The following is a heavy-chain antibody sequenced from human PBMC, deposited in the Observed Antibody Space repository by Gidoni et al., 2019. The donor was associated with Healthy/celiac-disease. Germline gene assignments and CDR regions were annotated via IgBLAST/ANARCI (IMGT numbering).Heavy chain of an antibody. V-gene: IGHV3-43*01. CDR3: AKDTGSVHQVGAINPFDY. D-gene: IGHD1-26*01. J-gene: IGHJ4*02. CDR2: ISWDGGST. Sequence: EVQLVESGGVVVQPGGSLRLSCAASGFTFDDYTMHWVRQAPGKGLEWVSLISWDGGSTYYADSVKGRFTISRDNSKNSLYLQMNSLRTEDTALYYCAKDTGSVHQVGAINPFDYWGQGTLVTVSS. CDR1: GFTFDDYT.